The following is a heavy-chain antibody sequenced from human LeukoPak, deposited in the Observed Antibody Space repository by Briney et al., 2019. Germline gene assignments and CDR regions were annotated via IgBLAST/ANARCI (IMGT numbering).Heavy chain of an antibody. J-gene: IGHJ6*03. CDR2: ISASGGST. V-gene: IGHV3-23*01. Sequence: GGSLRLSCAASGFTLSSYAMSWVRQAPGKGLEWVSSISASGGSTNYADSVKGRFTISRDNSKNTVYLQMNSLRAEDTAVYYCAKVMKGSERLTMVRGVIIKTAGLYYMDVWGKGTTVTASS. CDR3: AKVMKGSERLTMVRGVIIKTAGLYYMDV. D-gene: IGHD3-10*01. CDR1: GFTLSSYA.